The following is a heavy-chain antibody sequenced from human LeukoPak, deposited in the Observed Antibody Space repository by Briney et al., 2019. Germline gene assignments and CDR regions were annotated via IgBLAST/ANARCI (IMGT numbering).Heavy chain of an antibody. CDR2: IKQDGSEK. V-gene: IGHV3-7*03. D-gene: IGHD3-22*01. J-gene: IGHJ6*02. Sequence: GGSLRLSCAASGFTFSSSWMSWVRQAPGKGLEWVANIKQDGSEKYYVDSVKGRFTISRDNAKNSLYLQMNSLRDEDTAVYYCARERVVFILEDSFYYGLDFWGQGTTVTVSS. CDR1: GFTFSSSW. CDR3: ARERVVFILEDSFYYGLDF.